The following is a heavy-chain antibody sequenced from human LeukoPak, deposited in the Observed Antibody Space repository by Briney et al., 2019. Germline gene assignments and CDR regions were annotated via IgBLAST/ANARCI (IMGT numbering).Heavy chain of an antibody. V-gene: IGHV3-74*01. CDR3: ARVGVGSIHSYYYYYMDV. D-gene: IGHD1-26*01. CDR1: GFTFSSYW. J-gene: IGHJ6*03. CDR2: INSDGSST. Sequence: QPGGSLRLSCAASGFTFSSYWMHWVRQAPGKGLVWVSRINSDGSSTSYADSVKGRFTISRDNAKNTLYLQMNSLRAEDTAVYYCARVGVGSIHSYYYYYMDVWGKGTTVTVSS.